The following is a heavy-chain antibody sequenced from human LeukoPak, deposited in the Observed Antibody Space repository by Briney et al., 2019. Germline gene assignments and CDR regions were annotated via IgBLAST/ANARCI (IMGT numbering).Heavy chain of an antibody. D-gene: IGHD3-10*01. CDR1: GGSISSYY. Sequence: SETLSLTCTVSGGSISSYYWSWIRQPPGKGLEWIGYIYTSGSTNYNPSLKSRVTTSVDTSKNQFSLKLSSVTAADTAVYYCARYTMGYAGAFDIWGQGTMVTVSS. CDR2: IYTSGST. V-gene: IGHV4-4*09. J-gene: IGHJ3*02. CDR3: ARYTMGYAGAFDI.